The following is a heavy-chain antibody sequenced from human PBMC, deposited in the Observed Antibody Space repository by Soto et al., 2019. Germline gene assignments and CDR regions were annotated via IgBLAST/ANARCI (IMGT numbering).Heavy chain of an antibody. Sequence: SETLSLTCTVSGRSISGYYWSWIRQPPGKGLEWIGYIYYSGTTTYNPSLRSRVTISFDTSQNHFSLKLSSVTAADTAVYYCARSMTTVVTLDYWGQGTLVTVSS. CDR3: ARSMTTVVTLDY. J-gene: IGHJ4*02. CDR1: GRSISGYY. V-gene: IGHV4-59*08. CDR2: IYYSGTT. D-gene: IGHD4-17*01.